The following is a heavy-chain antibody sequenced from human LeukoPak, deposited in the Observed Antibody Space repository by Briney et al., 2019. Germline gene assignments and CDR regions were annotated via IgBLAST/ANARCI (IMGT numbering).Heavy chain of an antibody. CDR3: ASGIAAADY. CDR1: GFTFSTYG. J-gene: IGHJ4*02. Sequence: GRSLRLSCAASGFTFSTYGMHWVRQAPGKGLEWVAVISYDGSNRYYADSVKGRFTISRDNAKNSLYLQMNSLRAEDTAVYYCASGIAAADYWGQGTLVTVSS. V-gene: IGHV3-30*03. CDR2: ISYDGSNR. D-gene: IGHD6-13*01.